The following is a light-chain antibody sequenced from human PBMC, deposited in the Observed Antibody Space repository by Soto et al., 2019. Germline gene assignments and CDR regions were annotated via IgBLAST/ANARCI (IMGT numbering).Light chain of an antibody. J-gene: IGLJ2*01. CDR3: SLYAGSTPCV. CDR2: EVS. Sequence: QSALTQPPSASGSPGQSVTISCTGTSSDVGGYNYVSWYQHHPGKAPKLIIYEVSKWPSGVPDRFSGSKSGNTASLTVSGLQAEDEADYYCSLYAGSTPCVFGGGTKVTVL. V-gene: IGLV2-8*01. CDR1: SSDVGGYNY.